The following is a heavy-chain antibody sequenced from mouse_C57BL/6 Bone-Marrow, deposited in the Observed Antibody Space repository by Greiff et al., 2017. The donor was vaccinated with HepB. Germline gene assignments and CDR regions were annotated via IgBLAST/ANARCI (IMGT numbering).Heavy chain of an antibody. V-gene: IGHV14-4*01. J-gene: IGHJ3*01. D-gene: IGHD3-2*02. CDR3: TTAQAKGFAY. Sequence: EVMLVESGAELVRPGASVKLSCTASGFNIKDDYMHWVKQRPEQGLEWIGWIDPENGDTEYASKFQGKATITADTSSNTAYLQLSSLTSEDTAVYYCTTAQAKGFAYWGQGTLVTVSA. CDR2: IDPENGDT. CDR1: GFNIKDDY.